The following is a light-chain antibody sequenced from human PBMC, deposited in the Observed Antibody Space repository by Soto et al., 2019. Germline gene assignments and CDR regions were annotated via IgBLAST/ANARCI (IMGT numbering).Light chain of an antibody. V-gene: IGLV2-14*01. CDR1: SSDVGGYNY. CDR3: SSYTSSSTRA. CDR2: EVS. J-gene: IGLJ3*02. Sequence: QSALTQPASVSGSPGQSITISCTGTSSDVGGYNYVSWYQQHPGKAPKLMIYEVSNRPSGVSNRFSGSKSGNTASLTISGLQAEDEADYYCSSYTSSSTRAFGGGTKLTV.